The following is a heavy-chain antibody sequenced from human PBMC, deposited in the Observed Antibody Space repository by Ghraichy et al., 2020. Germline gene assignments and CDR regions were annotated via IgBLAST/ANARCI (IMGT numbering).Heavy chain of an antibody. CDR3: AKLFPRIVVVPAAGMDV. CDR2: ISGSGGST. D-gene: IGHD2-2*01. J-gene: IGHJ6*02. CDR1: RFNFSNYA. Sequence: ETLSLTCAASRFNFSNYAMTWVRQAPGKGLEWVSAISGSGGSTYYEDSGKGRFTISRDNSKNTLYLQMNSLRAEDTAVYYCAKLFPRIVVVPAAGMDVWGQGTTVTVSS. V-gene: IGHV3-23*01.